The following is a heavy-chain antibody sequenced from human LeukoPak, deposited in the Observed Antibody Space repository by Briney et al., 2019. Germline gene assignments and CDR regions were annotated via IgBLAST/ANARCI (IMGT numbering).Heavy chain of an antibody. CDR1: GFTFSDYY. Sequence: GGSLRLSCAASGFTFSDYYMSWIRQVPGKGLEWVSYISSSGSTIYYADSVKGRFTISRDNAKNSLYLQMNSLRAEDTAVYYCARAIAAATPNWFDPWGRGTLVTVSS. V-gene: IGHV3-11*04. CDR2: ISSSGSTI. J-gene: IGHJ5*02. CDR3: ARAIAAATPNWFDP. D-gene: IGHD6-13*01.